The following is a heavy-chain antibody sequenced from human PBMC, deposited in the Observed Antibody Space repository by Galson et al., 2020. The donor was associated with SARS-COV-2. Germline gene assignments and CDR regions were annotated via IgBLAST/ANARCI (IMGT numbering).Heavy chain of an antibody. J-gene: IGHJ6*03. CDR3: ARGKKEGVQLLFDSNYYMDA. D-gene: IGHD5-18*01. CDR1: GYTFANYD. V-gene: IGHV1-8*03. Sequence: ASVKVSCKASGYTFANYDINWVRQATGQGLEWMGGMNPNSGNTGYAQKFQGRVTITRDTSIRTAYMALITLRSEDTAVYYCARGKKEGVQLLFDSNYYMDAWGKGTTVTISS. CDR2: MNPNSGNT.